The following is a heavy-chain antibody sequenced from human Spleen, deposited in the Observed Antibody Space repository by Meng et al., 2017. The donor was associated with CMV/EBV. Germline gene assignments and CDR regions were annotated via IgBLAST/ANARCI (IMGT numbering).Heavy chain of an antibody. J-gene: IGHJ4*02. Sequence: SETLSLTCTVSGASISSYYWSWIRQPPGKGLEWIGYMYYSGSINYNPSLKSRVTMSLDTSKNQFSLRLNSVTAADTAVYYCARGRAGYCSSTSCYHPADYWGQGTLVTVSS. D-gene: IGHD2-2*01. CDR1: GASISSYY. CDR3: ARGRAGYCSSTSCYHPADY. V-gene: IGHV4-59*01. CDR2: MYYSGSI.